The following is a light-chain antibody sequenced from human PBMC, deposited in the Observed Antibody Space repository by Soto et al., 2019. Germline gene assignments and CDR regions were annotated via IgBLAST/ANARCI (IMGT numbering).Light chain of an antibody. J-gene: IGKJ4*01. CDR2: DAS. Sequence: EIVLTQSPATLSLSPGERATLSCRASQSVSSYLAWYQQKPGQAPRLLIYDASNRATGIPARFSGSGSGTDFTLPISSIQPEDFVVYYCQQRSNRPPLTFGGGTKVEIK. CDR1: QSVSSY. V-gene: IGKV3-11*01. CDR3: QQRSNRPPLT.